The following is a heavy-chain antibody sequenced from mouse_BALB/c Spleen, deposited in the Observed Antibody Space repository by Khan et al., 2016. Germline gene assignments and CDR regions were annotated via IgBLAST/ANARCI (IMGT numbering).Heavy chain of an antibody. D-gene: IGHD1-1*01. Sequence: EVQLQESGPGLVKPSQSLSLTCTVTGYSITSGYAWNWIRQFPGNKLEWMGYINYSGTTSYNPSLKSRISITRDTSKNQFFLQLNSVTTEDTATXYCARDYYGSSYFDYWGQGTPLTVSS. V-gene: IGHV3-2*02. J-gene: IGHJ2*01. CDR2: INYSGTT. CDR1: GYSITSGYA. CDR3: ARDYYGSSYFDY.